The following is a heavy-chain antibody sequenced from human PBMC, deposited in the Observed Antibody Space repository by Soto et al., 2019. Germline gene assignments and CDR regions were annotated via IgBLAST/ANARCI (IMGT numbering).Heavy chain of an antibody. CDR3: AKEFLAAVTDTKGVYHSYYGMDV. Sequence: EVQLLESGGGLVQPGGSLKLSCAASGFSFSNFAVTWVRQAPGKGLEWVSTISGSGNSRYYADSVKARFTASRDNSKDSLYLQMNSVRAEDTAVYYCAKEFLAAVTDTKGVYHSYYGMDVWGHGTTVTVSS. V-gene: IGHV3-23*01. D-gene: IGHD2-21*02. J-gene: IGHJ6*02. CDR1: GFSFSNFA. CDR2: ISGSGNSR.